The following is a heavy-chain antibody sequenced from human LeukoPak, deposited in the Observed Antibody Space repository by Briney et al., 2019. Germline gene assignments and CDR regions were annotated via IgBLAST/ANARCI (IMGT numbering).Heavy chain of an antibody. V-gene: IGHV1-69*04. D-gene: IGHD2-21*01. CDR3: ARQAVGDNYWYFVL. CDR1: GGTFSSYA. CDR2: IIPILGIA. J-gene: IGHJ2*01. Sequence: ASVKVSCKAAGGTFSSYAISWVRQAPGQGLEWMGRIIPILGIANYAQKFQGRVTITADKSTSTAYMELSSLRSEDTAVYYCARQAVGDNYWYFVLWGRGTLVTVSS.